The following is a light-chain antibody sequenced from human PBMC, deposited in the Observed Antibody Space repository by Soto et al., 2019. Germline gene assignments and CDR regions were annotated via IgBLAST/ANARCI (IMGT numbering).Light chain of an antibody. J-gene: IGLJ1*01. CDR1: SSDVGGYNY. V-gene: IGLV2-14*01. CDR2: EVS. CDR3: SSYASSSTQV. Sequence: QSALTQPASVSGSPGQSITISCTGTSSDVGGYNYVSWYLQYPGKAPKLMIYEVSNRPSGVSNRFSGSKSGNTASLTISGLQAEDEADYYCSSYASSSTQVFGGGTKLTVL.